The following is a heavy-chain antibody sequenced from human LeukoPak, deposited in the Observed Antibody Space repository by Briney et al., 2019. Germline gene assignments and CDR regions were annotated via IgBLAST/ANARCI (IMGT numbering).Heavy chain of an antibody. CDR1: GFTLSSYG. Sequence: GGSLRLSCAASGFTLSSYGMHWVRQAPGKGLEWVAVISYDGSNKYYADSVKGRFTISRDNSKNTLYLQMNSLRAEDTAVYYCAKSNYGDSSYYYGMDVWGQGTTVTVSS. CDR2: ISYDGSNK. CDR3: AKSNYGDSSYYYGMDV. V-gene: IGHV3-30*18. D-gene: IGHD4-17*01. J-gene: IGHJ6*02.